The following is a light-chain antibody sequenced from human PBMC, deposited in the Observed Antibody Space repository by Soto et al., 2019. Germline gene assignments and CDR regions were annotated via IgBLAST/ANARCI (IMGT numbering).Light chain of an antibody. CDR3: CSSAGSDTYV. J-gene: IGLJ1*01. V-gene: IGLV2-23*01. CDR2: EGS. Sequence: QSALTQPASVSGSPGQSITISCAGTSSDVGSSNPVSWYQQHPGKAPKVMIYEGSERPSGVSNRFSGSKSGNTASLTISGLQAEDEADYYCCSSAGSDTYVFGTGTKVTVL. CDR1: SSDVGSSNP.